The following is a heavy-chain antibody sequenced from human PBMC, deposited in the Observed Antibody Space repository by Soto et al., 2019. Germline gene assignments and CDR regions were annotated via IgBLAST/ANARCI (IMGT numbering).Heavy chain of an antibody. CDR1: GFPFSSHS. J-gene: IGHJ4*01. V-gene: IGHV3-21*01. D-gene: IGHD2-15*01. CDR3: ARGGVILVGAAARPLDC. CDR2: ISGSSDYI. Sequence: EVQLVESGGGLVKPGGSLRLACAASGFPFSSHSMFWVRQAPGKGLEWVSSISGSSDYIFYADSVKGRFTIYRDNAKNSRLLQMNSLSAVDTAMYYCARGGVILVGAAARPLDCWGHGNVVTASS.